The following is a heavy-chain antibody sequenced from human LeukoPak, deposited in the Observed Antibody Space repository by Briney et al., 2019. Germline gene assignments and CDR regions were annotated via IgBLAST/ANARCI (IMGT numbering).Heavy chain of an antibody. CDR3: ARDSVRDGYNSH. Sequence: SVNVSCTASGGTFSSYAISWVRQAPGQGLEWMGRIIPIFGIANYAQKFQGRVTITADKSTSTAYMELSSLRSEDTAVYYCARDSVRDGYNSHWGQGTLVTVSS. V-gene: IGHV1-69*04. J-gene: IGHJ4*02. CDR2: IIPIFGIA. CDR1: GGTFSSYA. D-gene: IGHD5-24*01.